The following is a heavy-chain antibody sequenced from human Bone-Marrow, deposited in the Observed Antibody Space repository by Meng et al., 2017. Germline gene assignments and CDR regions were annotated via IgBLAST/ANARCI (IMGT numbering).Heavy chain of an antibody. J-gene: IGHJ5*02. CDR1: GFTFSSYD. V-gene: IGHV3-13*01. CDR3: ARGRKFDSSGGGEGGWFDP. CDR2: IGTAGDT. Sequence: GESLKISCAASGFTFSSYDMHWVRQATGKGLEWVSAIGTAGDTYYPGSVKGRFTFSRENAKNSLYLQMNSLRAGDTAVYYCARGRKFDSSGGGEGGWFDPWGQGTLVTVSS. D-gene: IGHD6-19*01.